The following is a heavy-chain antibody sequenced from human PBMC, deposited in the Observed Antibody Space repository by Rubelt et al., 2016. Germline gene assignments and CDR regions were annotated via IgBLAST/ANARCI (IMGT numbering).Heavy chain of an antibody. V-gene: IGHV3-7*04. CDR2: IKQDGSKK. J-gene: IGHJ4*02. CDR1: GFTFTNYW. D-gene: IGHD1-26*01. CDR3: AKDLAPLGVPMAGGPWEDY. Sequence: EVQLVESGGGLVKPGGSLRLSCAASGFTFTNYWMTWVRQAPGEGLECVANIKQDGSKKYYVASVKGRFPISMDTASNSRDLQMTSLGAEDTAGYYCAKDLAPLGVPMAGGPWEDYWGQGTLVTVSS.